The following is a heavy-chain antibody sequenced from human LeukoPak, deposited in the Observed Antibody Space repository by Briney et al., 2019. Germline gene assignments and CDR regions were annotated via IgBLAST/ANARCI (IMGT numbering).Heavy chain of an antibody. CDR3: AQTTGWPGFDF. D-gene: IGHD6-19*01. CDR1: GASTSRRY. V-gene: IGHV4-59*08. CDR2: IYDGRDT. J-gene: IGHJ4*02. Sequence: SETLSLTCSASGASTSRRYWSWIRQTPGRTLEWIGHIYDGRDTKYNPSLTSRVTISVDTSRNQFSLSLTSLTAADTAIYYGAQTTGWPGFDFWGPGALVTVSS.